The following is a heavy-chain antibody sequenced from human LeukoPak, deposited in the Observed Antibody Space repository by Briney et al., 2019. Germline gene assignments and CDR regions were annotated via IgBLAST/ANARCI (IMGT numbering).Heavy chain of an antibody. CDR2: ISWDSGSR. V-gene: IGHV3-9*01. D-gene: IGHD1-7*01. Sequence: GRSLRLSCEASGFTFDDYAMHWVRPAPGKGLEWVSSISWDSGSRVYGDSVKGRFTISRDNAKNSLYLQMNSLTSEDTASYYCIKDLRLDLHFDTFEIWGQGTMVTVSS. CDR1: GFTFDDYA. CDR3: IKDLRLDLHFDTFEI. J-gene: IGHJ3*02.